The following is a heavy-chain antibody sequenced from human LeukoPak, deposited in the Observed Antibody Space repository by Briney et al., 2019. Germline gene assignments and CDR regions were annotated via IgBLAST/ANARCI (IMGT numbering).Heavy chain of an antibody. J-gene: IGHJ4*02. V-gene: IGHV4-30-2*01. CDR1: GASISSGGYS. CDR3: ARDGRGGNSGGENFDY. Sequence: SETLSLTCVVSGASISSGGYSWSWIRQPPGKGLEWIGCIYHSGGTHYNPSLKSRVTMSVDTSKNQFSLKLSSVTAADTAVYYCARDGRGGNSGGENFDYWGQGTLVTVSS. D-gene: IGHD4-23*01. CDR2: IYHSGGT.